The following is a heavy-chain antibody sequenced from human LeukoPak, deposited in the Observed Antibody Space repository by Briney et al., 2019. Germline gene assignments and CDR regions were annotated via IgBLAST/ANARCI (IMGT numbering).Heavy chain of an antibody. D-gene: IGHD3-10*01. CDR3: AKSGVMRSLWFGEWDY. CDR2: ISGSGGST. CDR1: GFTFSSYA. J-gene: IGHJ4*02. Sequence: GGSLRLSCAASGFTFSSYAMSWVRQAPGKGLEWVSAISGSGGSTYYADSVKGRFTISRDNSKNTLYLQMNSLRAEDTAVYYCAKSGVMRSLWFGEWDYWGQGTLVTVSS. V-gene: IGHV3-23*01.